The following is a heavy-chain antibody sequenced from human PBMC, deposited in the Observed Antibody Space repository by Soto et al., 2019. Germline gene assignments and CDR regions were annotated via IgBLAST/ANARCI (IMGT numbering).Heavy chain of an antibody. CDR3: ARDSGTYLTAFDV. V-gene: IGHV4-59*01. CDR2: ICYSGST. Sequence: PSETLSLTCTVSGDSINNFCWSWIRQPPGNGLEWIGYICYSGSTNYNPSLKSRVTISVDTSKNHFSLKLRSVTAADTAVYYCARDSGTYLTAFDVWGQGTTVTVSS. D-gene: IGHD1-26*01. CDR1: GDSINNFC. J-gene: IGHJ3*01.